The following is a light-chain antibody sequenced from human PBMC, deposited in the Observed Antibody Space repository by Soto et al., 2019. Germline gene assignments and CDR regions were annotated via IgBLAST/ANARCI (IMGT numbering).Light chain of an antibody. CDR3: QQYGTSPGT. J-gene: IGKJ1*01. CDR1: QRITDRY. V-gene: IGKV3-20*01. Sequence: VLFQSRRTLSLSPGERATVPCRVSQRITDRYLGWYQQTPGQAPRLLIYGASDRATGIPDRFSGSGSGTDFTLTISRLEPEDFAVYYCQQYGTSPGTFGPGTEVDIK. CDR2: GAS.